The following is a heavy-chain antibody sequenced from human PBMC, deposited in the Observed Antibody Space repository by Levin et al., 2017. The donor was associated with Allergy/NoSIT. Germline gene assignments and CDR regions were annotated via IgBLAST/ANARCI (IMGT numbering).Heavy chain of an antibody. D-gene: IGHD2-2*01. Sequence: EASVKVSCQASGYTFDMYAITWVRQAPGQGLEWVGWVSGYDGDIRFAENLQGRVTMTTDTSTQISYMELRSLRSDDTAVYYCARSHCSSTNCLSQLDFWGQGTLVTVSS. J-gene: IGHJ4*02. CDR2: VSGYDGDI. V-gene: IGHV1-18*01. CDR3: ARSHCSSTNCLSQLDF. CDR1: GYTFDMYA.